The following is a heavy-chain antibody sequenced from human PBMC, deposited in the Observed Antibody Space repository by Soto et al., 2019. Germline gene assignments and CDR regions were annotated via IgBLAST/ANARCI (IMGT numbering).Heavy chain of an antibody. CDR3: VKDDGGYPSTAPH. D-gene: IGHD3-22*01. Sequence: EVQLLESGGGLVQPGGSLRLPFAAPGITITNYPMSGVRQPPGKGLDGVQGISGRGDRTYYADSAKGRFTISKDISRNSLSLQLDSLGVEDTAVYFCVKDDGGYPSTAPHWGQGTLVTVSS. CDR1: GITITNYP. J-gene: IGHJ4*02. CDR2: ISGRGDRT. V-gene: IGHV3-23*01.